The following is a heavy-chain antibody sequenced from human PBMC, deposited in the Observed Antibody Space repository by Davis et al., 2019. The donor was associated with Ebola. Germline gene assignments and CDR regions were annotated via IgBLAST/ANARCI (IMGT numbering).Heavy chain of an antibody. J-gene: IGHJ6*04. CDR1: GFIFSSYV. CDR2: IKQDGSKK. CDR3: ARERDIVVVPAAITGGYYGMDV. Sequence: PGGSLRPSGAAPGFIFSSYVMSWVRDAPVKGLEWVANIKQDGSKKYYVDSVKGRFTISRDNAKNSLYLQMNSLSAEDTAVYYCARERDIVVVPAAITGGYYGMDVWGKGTTVTVSS. D-gene: IGHD2-2*02. V-gene: IGHV3-7*01.